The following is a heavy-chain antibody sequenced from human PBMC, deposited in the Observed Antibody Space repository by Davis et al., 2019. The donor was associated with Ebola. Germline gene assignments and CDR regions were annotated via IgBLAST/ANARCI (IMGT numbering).Heavy chain of an antibody. CDR1: GYTFTGYY. CDR3: ARVGYYYDSSGYYSTFDY. D-gene: IGHD3-22*01. V-gene: IGHV1-2*06. J-gene: IGHJ4*02. CDR2: INPNSGGT. Sequence: AASVKVSCKASGYTFTGYYMHWVRQAPGQGLEWMGRINPNSGGTNYAQKFQGRVTMHRDTSISTACMELSRLKSYYTAVYSCARVGYYYDSSGYYSTFDYWGQGTLVTVSS.